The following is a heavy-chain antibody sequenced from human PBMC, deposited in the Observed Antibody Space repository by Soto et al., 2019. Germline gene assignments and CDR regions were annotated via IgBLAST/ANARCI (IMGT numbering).Heavy chain of an antibody. Sequence: EVQLVESGGGLVQPGRSLRLSCAASGFTFDDYAMHWVRQAPGKGLEWVSGISWNSGSIGYADSVKGRFTISRDNAKNSLYLQMNSLRAEDTALYYCAKDTYYDYVWGSYRLGTYFDYWGQGTLVTVSS. CDR2: ISWNSGSI. D-gene: IGHD3-16*02. V-gene: IGHV3-9*01. CDR3: AKDTYYDYVWGSYRLGTYFDY. J-gene: IGHJ4*02. CDR1: GFTFDDYA.